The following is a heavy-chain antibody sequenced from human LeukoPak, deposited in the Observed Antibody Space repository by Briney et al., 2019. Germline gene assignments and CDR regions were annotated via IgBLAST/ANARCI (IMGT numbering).Heavy chain of an antibody. Sequence: PGGSLRLSCAASGFTFDDYAMHWVRQAPGKGLEWVSLISWDGGSTYYADSVKGRFTISRDNSKNSLYLQMNSLRAEDTALYYCAKGVRWDYYYMDVWGKGTTVTVSS. J-gene: IGHJ6*03. D-gene: IGHD3-10*01. CDR2: ISWDGGST. CDR3: AKGVRWDYYYMDV. CDR1: GFTFDDYA. V-gene: IGHV3-43D*03.